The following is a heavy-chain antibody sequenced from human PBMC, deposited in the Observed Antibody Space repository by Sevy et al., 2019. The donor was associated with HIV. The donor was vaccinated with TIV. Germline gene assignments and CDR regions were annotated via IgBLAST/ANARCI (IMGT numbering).Heavy chain of an antibody. Sequence: ASVKVSCKDSGGTFSGYAISWVRQAPGQGLEWMGGIIPIFGTENYAQRFQGRVTITADESTSTAYMELSSLRSEDTAVYYCARGWGQYCGGDCYSWGLYYFDYWGQGTLVTVSS. V-gene: IGHV1-69*13. CDR2: IIPIFGTE. J-gene: IGHJ4*02. D-gene: IGHD2-21*02. CDR3: ARGWGQYCGGDCYSWGLYYFDY. CDR1: GGTFSGYA.